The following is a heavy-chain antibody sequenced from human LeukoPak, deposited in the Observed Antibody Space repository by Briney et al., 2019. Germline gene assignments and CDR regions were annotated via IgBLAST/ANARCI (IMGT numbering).Heavy chain of an antibody. Sequence: GGSLRLSCAASGFTFSSYEMNWVRQAPGKGLEWVSYISSSGSTIYYADSVKGRFTISRDNAKNSLYLQMNSLRAEDTAVYYCARDDILTGYPTPFDYWGQGTLVTVSS. J-gene: IGHJ4*02. CDR1: GFTFSSYE. CDR2: ISSSGSTI. D-gene: IGHD3-9*01. V-gene: IGHV3-48*03. CDR3: ARDDILTGYPTPFDY.